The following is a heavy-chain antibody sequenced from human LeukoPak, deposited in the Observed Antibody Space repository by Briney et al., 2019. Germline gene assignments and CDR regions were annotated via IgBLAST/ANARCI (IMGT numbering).Heavy chain of an antibody. V-gene: IGHV3-30-3*01. CDR2: ISYDGSNK. CDR1: GFTFSSYA. D-gene: IGHD3-22*01. Sequence: PGRSLRLSCAASGFTFSSYAMHWVRQAPGKGLEWVAVISYDGSNKYYADSVKGRFTISRDNSKNTLYLQINSLRAEDTALYHCAKDGYDGSGAYIDNWGQGTLVTVSS. J-gene: IGHJ4*02. CDR3: AKDGYDGSGAYIDN.